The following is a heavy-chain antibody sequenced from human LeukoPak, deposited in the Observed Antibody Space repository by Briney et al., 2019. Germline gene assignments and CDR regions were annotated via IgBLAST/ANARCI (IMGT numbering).Heavy chain of an antibody. CDR1: GYTFINYG. J-gene: IGHJ2*01. CDR3: ARVSTNSRVGGYDPQWYFDL. D-gene: IGHD5-12*01. V-gene: IGHV1-18*04. Sequence: ASVKVSCKASGYTFINYGFTWVRQAPGQGLEWRGWVSGYNGNTNYLQKFQGRVTMTTDTSSNTVYMDLRGLRSDDTAVYYCARVSTNSRVGGYDPQWYFDLWGRGTLVTVSS. CDR2: VSGYNGNT.